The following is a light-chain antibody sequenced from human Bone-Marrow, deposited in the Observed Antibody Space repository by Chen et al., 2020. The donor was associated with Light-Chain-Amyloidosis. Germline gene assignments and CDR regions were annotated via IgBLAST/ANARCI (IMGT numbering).Light chain of an antibody. CDR2: DVN. CDR3: NSYTSSSTHVV. Sequence: QSALTQPAAVSGSPGQSITISCTGTSSDVGVYDFVSWYQQHPGKAPNLMIYDVNNRPSGVSNRFSGSKSGNTASLTISGLQTEDEADYYCNSYTSSSTHVVFGEGTKLTVL. J-gene: IGLJ2*01. CDR1: SSDVGVYDF. V-gene: IGLV2-14*01.